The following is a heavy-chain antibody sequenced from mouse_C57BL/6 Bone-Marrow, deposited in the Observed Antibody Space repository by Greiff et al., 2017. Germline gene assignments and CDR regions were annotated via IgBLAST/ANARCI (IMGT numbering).Heavy chain of an antibody. V-gene: IGHV1-4*01. D-gene: IGHD1-1*01. CDR1: GYTFTSYT. Sequence: QVQLQQSGAELARPGASVKMSCKASGYTFTSYTMHWVKQRPGQGLEWIGYINPSSGYTKYNQKFKDKDTLTADKSSSTAYMQLSSLTSEDSAVYYCAKNYYGSRFAYWVQGTLVTVS. CDR2: INPSSGYT. CDR3: AKNYYGSRFAY. J-gene: IGHJ3*01.